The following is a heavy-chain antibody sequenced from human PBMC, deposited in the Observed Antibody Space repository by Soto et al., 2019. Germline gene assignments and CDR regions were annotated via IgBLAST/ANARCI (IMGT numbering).Heavy chain of an antibody. V-gene: IGHV4-30-2*01. D-gene: IGHD5-12*01. Sequence: QLQLQESGSGLVKPSQTLSLTCAVSGGSISSGGYSWSWIRQPPGKGLEWIGYIYHSGSTYYNPSLKSRVTISVGRSKNQFSLKLSSVTAADTAVYYCARVGLGDIVATIGGGWFDPWGQGTLVTVSS. CDR2: IYHSGST. CDR3: ARVGLGDIVATIGGGWFDP. CDR1: GGSISSGGYS. J-gene: IGHJ5*02.